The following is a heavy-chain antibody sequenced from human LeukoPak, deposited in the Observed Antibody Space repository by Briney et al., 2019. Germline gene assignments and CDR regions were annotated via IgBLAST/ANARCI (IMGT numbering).Heavy chain of an antibody. D-gene: IGHD4-17*01. J-gene: IGHJ4*02. CDR2: ISAYNGNT. Sequence: GASVKVSCKASGYTFTSYGISWVRQAPGQGLEWMGWISAYNGNTNYAQKLQGRVTMTTDTSTSTAYMELRSLRSGDTAVFYCARDAMTSVTTSPYYFDYWGQGTLVTVSS. V-gene: IGHV1-18*01. CDR1: GYTFTSYG. CDR3: ARDAMTSVTTSPYYFDY.